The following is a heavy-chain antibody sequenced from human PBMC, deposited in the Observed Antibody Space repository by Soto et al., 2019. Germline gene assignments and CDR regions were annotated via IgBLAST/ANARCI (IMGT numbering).Heavy chain of an antibody. Sequence: PPGKGLEWIGYIYYSGSTNYNPSLKSRVTISVDTSKNQFSLKLSSVTAADTSVYYCARDSDLACFDPWGQGTLVTGSS. CDR2: IYYSGST. J-gene: IGHJ5*02. CDR3: ARDSDLACFDP. V-gene: IGHV4-59*01.